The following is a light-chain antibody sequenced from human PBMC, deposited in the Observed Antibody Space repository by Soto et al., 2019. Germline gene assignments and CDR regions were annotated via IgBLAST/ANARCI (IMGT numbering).Light chain of an antibody. CDR3: QQYNNWHLYS. CDR2: DAS. Sequence: EVVMTQSPATLSVSPGERATLSCRASQSVSINVAWYQQNPGQAPRLLIYDASTRATDIPARFSGSGSGTEFTLTISSLQSEDFAVYYCQQYNNWHLYSFGQGTKLEIK. V-gene: IGKV3-15*01. CDR1: QSVSIN. J-gene: IGKJ2*03.